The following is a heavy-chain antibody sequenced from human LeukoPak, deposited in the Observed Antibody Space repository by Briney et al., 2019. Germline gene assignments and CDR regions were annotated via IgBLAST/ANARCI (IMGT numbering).Heavy chain of an antibody. CDR3: ARDGGAVAGTGGDY. D-gene: IGHD6-19*01. J-gene: IGHJ4*02. CDR2: INPNSGGT. Sequence: ASVKVSCRASGYTFTGYYMHWVRQAPGQGLEWMGWINPNSGGTNYAQKFQGWVTMTRDTSISTAYMELSRLRSDDTAVYYCARDGGAVAGTGGDYWGQGTLVTVSS. CDR1: GYTFTGYY. V-gene: IGHV1-2*04.